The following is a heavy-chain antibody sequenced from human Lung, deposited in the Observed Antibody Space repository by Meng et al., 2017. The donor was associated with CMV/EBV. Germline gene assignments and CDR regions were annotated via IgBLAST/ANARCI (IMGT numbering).Heavy chain of an antibody. CDR1: GFSFGTYG. Sequence: GESLKISCAASGFSFGTYGMHWVRQAPGKGLEWVSFIRYDGSNTYYADSVKGRFSISRDNSENMLYLQMGSLRPEDTAVYYCAKGLSNYDSWGGCDHCGQGTLFTVSS. CDR3: AKGLSNYDSWGGCDH. CDR2: IRYDGSNT. J-gene: IGHJ4*02. D-gene: IGHD3-3*01. V-gene: IGHV3-30*02.